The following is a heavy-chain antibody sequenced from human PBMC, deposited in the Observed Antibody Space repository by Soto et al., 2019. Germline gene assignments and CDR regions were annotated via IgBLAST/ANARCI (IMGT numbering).Heavy chain of an antibody. Sequence: DVQLVESGGGLVQPGVSLRLSGGASGFTFSSYWMHWVRQHPGQGLVWVSRINTEGSGTNYADSVKSRFTISRDNAKNTLHLQMNSLRAEDTAVYYCARAPSTLARGAFDIWGQGTMVTVSS. CDR1: GFTFSSYW. D-gene: IGHD3-10*01. J-gene: IGHJ3*02. V-gene: IGHV3-74*01. CDR2: INTEGSGT. CDR3: ARAPSTLARGAFDI.